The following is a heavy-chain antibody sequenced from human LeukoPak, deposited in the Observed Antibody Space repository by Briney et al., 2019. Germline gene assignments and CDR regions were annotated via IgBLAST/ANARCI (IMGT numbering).Heavy chain of an antibody. CDR2: ISYDGSNK. CDR3: ARAEMATGTGTTFDY. Sequence: GRSLRLSCAASGFTFSSYAMHWVRQAPGKGLEWVAVISYDGSNKYYADSVKGRFTISRDNSKNTLYLQINSLRAEDTAVYYCARAEMATGTGTTFDYWGQGTLVTVSS. D-gene: IGHD5-24*01. CDR1: GFTFSSYA. V-gene: IGHV3-30*04. J-gene: IGHJ4*02.